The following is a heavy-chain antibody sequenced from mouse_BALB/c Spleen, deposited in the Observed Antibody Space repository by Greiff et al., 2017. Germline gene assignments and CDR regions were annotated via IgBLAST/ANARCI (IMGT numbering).Heavy chain of an antibody. CDR2: ISDGGSYT. D-gene: IGHD2-4*01. CDR3: TREGGLRRVFAY. J-gene: IGHJ3*01. V-gene: IGHV5-4*02. CDR1: GFTFSDYY. Sequence: EVKLVESGGGLVKPGGSLKLSCAASGFTFSDYYMYWVRQTPEKRLEWVATISDGGSYTYYPDSVKGRFTISRDNAKNTLYLQMSSLKSEDTAMYYCTREGGLRRVFAYWGQGTLVTVSA.